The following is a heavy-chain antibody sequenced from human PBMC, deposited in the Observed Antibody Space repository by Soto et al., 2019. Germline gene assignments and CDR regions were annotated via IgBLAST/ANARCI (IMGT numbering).Heavy chain of an antibody. CDR2: IGPESGAT. CDR3: GRGRSGQIVVFY. D-gene: IGHD1-26*01. Sequence: ASVKVSCKASGYSFTSLDIHWVRQAPEQGPEWMGEIGPESGATRYAQRFQGRVTMTRDMSITTVYMELNNLSPDDTAVYYCGRGRSGQIVVFYWGQGTPVTVSS. J-gene: IGHJ4*02. CDR1: GYSFTSLD. V-gene: IGHV1-2*02.